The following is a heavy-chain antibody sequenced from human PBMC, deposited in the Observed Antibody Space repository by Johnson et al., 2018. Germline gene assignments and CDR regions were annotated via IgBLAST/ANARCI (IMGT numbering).Heavy chain of an antibody. J-gene: IGHJ6*03. V-gene: IGHV3-23*04. Sequence: VQLVQSGGGVVQPGRSLRLSCAASGFTFSSYAMSWVRQAPGKGLEWVSAISGSGGSTYYADSGKGRFTISRNNSKNTLYLQMNGLRAEDTAVYYCAKGYGDQYYYYMDVWGKGTTVAVSS. CDR3: AKGYGDQYYYYMDV. CDR2: ISGSGGST. CDR1: GFTFSSYA. D-gene: IGHD4-17*01.